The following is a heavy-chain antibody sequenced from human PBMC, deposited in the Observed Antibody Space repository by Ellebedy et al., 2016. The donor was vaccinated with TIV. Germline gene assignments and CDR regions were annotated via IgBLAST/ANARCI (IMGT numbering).Heavy chain of an antibody. CDR3: ARLENGDSTDDLDY. CDR2: IIPIFGTA. Sequence: SVKVSXXASGGTFSSYAISWVRQAPGQGLEWMGGIIPIFGTANYAQKFQGRVTITADKSTSTAYMELSSLRSEDTAVYYCARLENGDSTDDLDYWGQGTLVTVSS. V-gene: IGHV1-69*06. CDR1: GGTFSSYA. D-gene: IGHD4-17*01. J-gene: IGHJ4*02.